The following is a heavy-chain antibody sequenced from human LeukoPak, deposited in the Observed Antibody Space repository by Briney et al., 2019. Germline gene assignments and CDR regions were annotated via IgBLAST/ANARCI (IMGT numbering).Heavy chain of an antibody. CDR3: ARDWDYYGSGSYLAY. CDR2: IRNRARSYTT. CDR1: GFTFSDHY. D-gene: IGHD3-10*01. Sequence: GGSLRLSCAASGFTFSDHYMDWVRQAPGKGLQWVARIRNRARSYTTQYAPSVRDRFTISRDDTENSLFLQMNSLNTEDTAVYYCARDWDYYGSGSYLAYWGQGTLVTVSS. V-gene: IGHV3-72*01. J-gene: IGHJ4*02.